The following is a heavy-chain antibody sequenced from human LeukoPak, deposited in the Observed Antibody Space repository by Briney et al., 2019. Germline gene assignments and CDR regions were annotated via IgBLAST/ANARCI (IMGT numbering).Heavy chain of an antibody. CDR2: IYNSGST. Sequence: NPSETLSLTCTVSGGSISSYYWSWIRQHPGKGLEWIGYIYNSGSTYYNPSLKSRVTISVDTSKNQFSLKLNSVTAADTAVYFCATERDYGDRFFDYWGQGTLVTVSS. J-gene: IGHJ4*02. CDR1: GGSISSYY. CDR3: ATERDYGDRFFDY. D-gene: IGHD4-17*01. V-gene: IGHV4-59*06.